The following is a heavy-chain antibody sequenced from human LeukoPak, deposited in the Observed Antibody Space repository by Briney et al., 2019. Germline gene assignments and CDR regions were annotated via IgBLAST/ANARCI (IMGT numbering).Heavy chain of an antibody. J-gene: IGHJ5*02. CDR3: ARGYGYYYGSGSYYIPWFDP. CDR2: IYNSGST. Sequence: SEALSLTCTVSGGSISSYYWSWIREPPGKGRGWIGFIYNSGSTNYNPSLKSRVTISVDTSKNQFSLKLSSVTAADTAVYYCARGYGYYYGSGSYYIPWFDPWGQGTLVTVSS. D-gene: IGHD3-10*01. V-gene: IGHV4-59*08. CDR1: GGSISSYY.